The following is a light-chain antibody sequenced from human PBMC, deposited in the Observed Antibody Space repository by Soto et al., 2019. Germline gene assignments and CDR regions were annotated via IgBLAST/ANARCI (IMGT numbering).Light chain of an antibody. Sequence: QSVLTQPPSVSEAPRQRVTISCSGSSSNIGNNAVNWYQQLPGKAPKLLIYYDDLLPSGVSDRFSGSKSGTSASLAISGLLSEDEADYYCAAWDDSLTGYVCGTGTKLTVL. V-gene: IGLV1-36*01. CDR1: SSNIGNNA. CDR2: YDD. CDR3: AAWDDSLTGYV. J-gene: IGLJ1*01.